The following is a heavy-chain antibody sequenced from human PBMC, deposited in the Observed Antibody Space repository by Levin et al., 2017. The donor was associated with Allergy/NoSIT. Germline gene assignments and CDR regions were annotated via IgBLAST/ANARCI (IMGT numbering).Heavy chain of an antibody. Sequence: GESLKISCAASGFTFSDYSMSWIRQAPGKGLEWVSYISNSGNTIYYADSVKGRFIISRDNAKSSLFLQLNSLRVEDTAVYYCHAFYDSTAYYFYGIDVWGQGTTVTVSS. J-gene: IGHJ6*02. CDR1: GFTFSDYS. CDR3: HAFYDSTAYYFYGIDV. CDR2: ISNSGNTI. V-gene: IGHV3-11*01. D-gene: IGHD3-22*01.